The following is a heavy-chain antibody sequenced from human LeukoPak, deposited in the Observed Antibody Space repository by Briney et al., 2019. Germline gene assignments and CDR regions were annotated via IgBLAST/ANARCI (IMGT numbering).Heavy chain of an antibody. Sequence: ASVKVSCKASGGTFSSYTISWVRQAPGQGLEWMGRIIPILGMANYAQKFQGRVTITADESTSTAYMELSSLRSEDTAVYYCARDNDVVVPAALLDYYYYYMDVWGKGTTVTVSS. CDR3: ARDNDVVVPAALLDYYYYYMDV. D-gene: IGHD2-2*01. J-gene: IGHJ6*03. CDR2: IIPILGMA. CDR1: GGTFSSYT. V-gene: IGHV1-69*04.